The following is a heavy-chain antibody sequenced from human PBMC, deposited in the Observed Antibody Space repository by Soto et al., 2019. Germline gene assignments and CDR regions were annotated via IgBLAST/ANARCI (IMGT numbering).Heavy chain of an antibody. CDR1: GFTFSSYA. J-gene: IGHJ4*02. D-gene: IGHD6-13*01. CDR3: ARSWGIAALVDY. V-gene: IGHV3-30-3*01. Sequence: GGSLRLSCAASGFTFSSYAMHWVRQAPGKGLEWVAVISYDGSNKYYADSVKGRFTISRDNSKNTLYLQMNSLRAEGTAVYYCARSWGIAALVDYWGQGTLVTVSS. CDR2: ISYDGSNK.